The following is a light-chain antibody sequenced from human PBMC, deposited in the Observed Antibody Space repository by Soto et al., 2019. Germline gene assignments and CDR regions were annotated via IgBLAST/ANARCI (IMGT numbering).Light chain of an antibody. CDR2: DVT. J-gene: IGLJ1*01. CDR3: SSYTSSSTFV. V-gene: IGLV2-14*01. CDR1: GSDVGGYDY. Sequence: QSALTQPASVSGSPGQSITISCAGTGSDVGGYDYVSWYQQHPGKAPKLMICDVTNRPSGVSSRFSGSKSGNTASLTISGLQAEDETDYYCSSYTSSSTFVFGTGTKLTVL.